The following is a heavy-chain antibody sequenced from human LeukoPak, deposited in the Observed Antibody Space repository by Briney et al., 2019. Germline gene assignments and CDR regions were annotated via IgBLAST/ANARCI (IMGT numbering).Heavy chain of an antibody. Sequence: GGSLRLSCAASGFIFSSYETNWVRQAPGKGLEWVSYISSGGSIIYYADSVRGRFTISRDNAKNSLYLQMNSLRAEDTAVYYCASRSGNYGAGVDYWGQGTLVTVSS. CDR3: ASRSGNYGAGVDY. CDR1: GFIFSSYE. J-gene: IGHJ4*02. CDR2: ISSGGSII. V-gene: IGHV3-48*03. D-gene: IGHD3-22*01.